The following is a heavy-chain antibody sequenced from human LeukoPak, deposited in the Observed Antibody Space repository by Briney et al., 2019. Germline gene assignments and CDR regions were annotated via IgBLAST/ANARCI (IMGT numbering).Heavy chain of an antibody. CDR2: IIPIFGTA. J-gene: IGHJ3*02. V-gene: IGHV1-69*13. CDR3: ARARSQGSSWTNYYDAFDI. CDR1: GYTFTGYY. Sequence: GASVKVSCKASGYTFTGYYMHWVRQAPGQGLEWMGGIIPIFGTANYAQKFQGRVTITADESTSTAYMELSSLRSEDTAVYYCARARSQGSSWTNYYDAFDIWGQGTMVTVSS. D-gene: IGHD6-13*01.